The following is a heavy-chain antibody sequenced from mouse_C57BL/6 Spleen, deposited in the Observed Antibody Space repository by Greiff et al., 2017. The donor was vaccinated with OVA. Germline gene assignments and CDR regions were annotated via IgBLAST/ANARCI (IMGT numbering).Heavy chain of an antibody. J-gene: IGHJ1*03. CDR2: IHPNSGST. D-gene: IGHD1-1*01. Sequence: QVQLKQPGADLVKPGASVKLSCKASGYTFTSYWMHWVKQRPGQGLEWIGMIHPNSGSTNYNEKFKSKATLTVDKSSSTAYMQLSSLTSEDSAVYYCAREVGYFDVWGTGTTVTVSS. CDR3: AREVGYFDV. CDR1: GYTFTSYW. V-gene: IGHV1-64*01.